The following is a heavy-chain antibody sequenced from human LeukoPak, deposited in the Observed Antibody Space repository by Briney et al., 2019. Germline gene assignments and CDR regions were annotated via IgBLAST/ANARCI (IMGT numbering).Heavy chain of an antibody. Sequence: GGSLRLSCAASGFTFSNAWMSWVRQAPGKGLEWLGRIKSKTYGGTTETAAPRFTISRDDSKSTLFLQMNSLKTEDTGVYYCTTDLSGSSPPYWGQGTLATVSS. CDR2: IKSKTYGGTT. CDR3: TTDLSGSSPPY. D-gene: IGHD1-26*01. V-gene: IGHV3-15*01. J-gene: IGHJ4*02. CDR1: GFTFSNAW.